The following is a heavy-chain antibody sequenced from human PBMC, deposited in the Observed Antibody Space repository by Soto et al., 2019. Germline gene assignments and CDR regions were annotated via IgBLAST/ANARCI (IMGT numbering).Heavy chain of an antibody. CDR3: ARAALGYCSSTSCWAFDI. J-gene: IGHJ3*02. Sequence: ASVKVSCKASGYTFTSYYMHWVRQAPGQGLEWMGIINPSGGSTSYAQKFQGRVTMTRDTSTSTFYMELSSLRSEDTAVYYCARAALGYCSSTSCWAFDIWGQGTMVTVSS. V-gene: IGHV1-46*03. CDR2: INPSGGST. CDR1: GYTFTSYY. D-gene: IGHD2-2*01.